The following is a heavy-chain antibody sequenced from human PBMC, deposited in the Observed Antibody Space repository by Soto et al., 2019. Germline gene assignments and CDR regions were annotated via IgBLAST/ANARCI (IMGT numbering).Heavy chain of an antibody. CDR1: GGSISSGGYY. Sequence: SETLSLTCTVSGGSISSGGYYRSWIRQHPGKGLEWIGYIYYIGSTYYNPSLKSRVTISVDTSKNQFSLKLSSVTAADTAVYYCARSSTSANYFDYWGQGTLVTVSS. J-gene: IGHJ4*02. D-gene: IGHD2-2*01. CDR3: ARSSTSANYFDY. CDR2: IYYIGST. V-gene: IGHV4-31*03.